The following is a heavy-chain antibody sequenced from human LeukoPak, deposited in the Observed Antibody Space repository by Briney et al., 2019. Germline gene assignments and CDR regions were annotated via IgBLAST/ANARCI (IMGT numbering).Heavy chain of an antibody. CDR3: AKDYIAAAAYPYYFDY. CDR2: ISGSDGST. Sequence: GGSLRPSCAASGFTVSSNYMSWVRQAPGKGLEWVSCISGSDGSTIYADSVKGRFTISRDNSRNTLSLQINSLRAEDTAEYYCAKDYIAAAAYPYYFDYWGQGTLVTVSS. V-gene: IGHV3-23*01. CDR1: GFTVSSNY. J-gene: IGHJ4*02. D-gene: IGHD6-13*01.